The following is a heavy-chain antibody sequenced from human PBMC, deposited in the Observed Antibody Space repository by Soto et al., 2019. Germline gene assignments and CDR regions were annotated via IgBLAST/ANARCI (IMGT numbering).Heavy chain of an antibody. Sequence: PGGSMRLSCAASGLTFNDSYMSWIRKAPGKGLEWVSYISSSGSTIYYADSVKGRFTISRDNAKNSLYLQMNSLRAEDTAVYYCASGWGFCSGGSCPDAFDIWGQGTMVTVSS. D-gene: IGHD2-15*01. V-gene: IGHV3-11*01. CDR3: ASGWGFCSGGSCPDAFDI. CDR1: GLTFNDSY. CDR2: ISSSGSTI. J-gene: IGHJ3*02.